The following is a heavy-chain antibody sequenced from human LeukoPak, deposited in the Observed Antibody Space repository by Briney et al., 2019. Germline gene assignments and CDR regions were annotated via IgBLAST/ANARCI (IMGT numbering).Heavy chain of an antibody. V-gene: IGHV4-34*01. CDR2: INHSGIT. CDR1: GGSFSGYY. Sequence: SETLSLTCGVYGGSFSGYYWTWIRQPPGKGLEWIGEINHSGITNYNPSVKSRVTISIDTSKSQFSLKLNAVTAADTAVYYCSRGLSDVYWGQGTLVTVSS. CDR3: SRGLSDVY. J-gene: IGHJ4*02.